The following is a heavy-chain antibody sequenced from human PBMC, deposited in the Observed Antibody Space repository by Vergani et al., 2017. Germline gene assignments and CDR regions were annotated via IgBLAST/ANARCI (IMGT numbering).Heavy chain of an antibody. Sequence: EVQLVESGGGLIQPGGSLRLSCAASGFTVSSNYMSWVRQAPGKGLEWVSVIYSGGSTYYADSVKGRFTISRYNSKNTLYIQMNSLRAEDTAVYYCALGMTTVARGSRFLDYWGQGTLVTVSS. J-gene: IGHJ4*02. V-gene: IGHV3-53*01. CDR2: IYSGGST. CDR1: GFTVSSNY. D-gene: IGHD4-17*01. CDR3: ALGMTTVARGSRFLDY.